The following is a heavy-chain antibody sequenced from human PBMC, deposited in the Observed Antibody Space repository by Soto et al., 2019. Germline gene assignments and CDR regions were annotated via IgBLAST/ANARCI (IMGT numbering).Heavy chain of an antibody. J-gene: IGHJ4*02. CDR3: ARNCEKWIDGSDS. CDR1: GYIITDYY. Sequence: GASVKVSCKASGYIITDYYMHWVRQAPGQGREWMGYINPNSGGTNYAQKFQGRVSLTRDTSINTAYMERRSLRSDDTATYYCARNCEKWIDGSDSWGQGTLCTASS. CDR2: INPNSGGT. V-gene: IGHV1-2*02. D-gene: IGHD5-12*01.